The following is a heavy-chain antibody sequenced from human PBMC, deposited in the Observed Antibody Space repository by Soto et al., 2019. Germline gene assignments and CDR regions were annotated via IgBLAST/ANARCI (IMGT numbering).Heavy chain of an antibody. Sequence: QGQLVASGGGVVRPGGPLRISCDATGVSIGGYGMHQIRQAPGRGQEWVAVVTEDGTVHRYVDAVKGRFYISRDNPKNTLFLQMYRLSAEDTAMYFCAKEFPRDVHAFGLWCQGTVVTVSS. CDR2: VTEDGTVH. J-gene: IGHJ4*03. D-gene: IGHD3-16*01. CDR3: AKEFPRDVHAFGL. V-gene: IGHV3-30*18. CDR1: GVSIGGYG.